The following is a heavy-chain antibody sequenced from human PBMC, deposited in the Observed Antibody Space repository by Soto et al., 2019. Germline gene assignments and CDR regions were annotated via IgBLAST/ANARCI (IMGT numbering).Heavy chain of an antibody. CDR3: AKHEGYCSTTTCSNFDY. J-gene: IGHJ4*02. D-gene: IGHD2-2*01. V-gene: IGHV5-51*01. CDR1: GFTFTSYW. Sequence: PGESLKISCKGSGFTFTSYWIAGVRQMPGKGLEWMGIIYPGDSDTSYSPSFQGQVTISADKSINTAYLHWSSLKASDTAIYYCAKHEGYCSTTTCSNFDYWGQGTLVTVSS. CDR2: IYPGDSDT.